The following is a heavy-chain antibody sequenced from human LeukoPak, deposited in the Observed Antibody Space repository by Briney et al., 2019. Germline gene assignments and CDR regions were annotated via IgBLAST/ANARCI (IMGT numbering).Heavy chain of an antibody. CDR2: IYYSGST. Sequence: SETLSLTCTVSGGSISSSSYYWGWIRQPPGKGLEWIGSIYYSGSTYYNPSLKSRVTISVDTSKNQFSLKLSSVTAADTAVYYCARLEGPVAGTSGQGTLVTVSS. CDR3: ARLEGPVAGT. CDR1: GGSISSSSYY. J-gene: IGHJ5*02. V-gene: IGHV4-39*01. D-gene: IGHD6-19*01.